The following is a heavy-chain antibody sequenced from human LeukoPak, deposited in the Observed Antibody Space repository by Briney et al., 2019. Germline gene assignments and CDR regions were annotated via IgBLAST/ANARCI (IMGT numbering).Heavy chain of an antibody. D-gene: IGHD2/OR15-2a*01. CDR1: GFTFSSYV. V-gene: IGHV3-64*01. CDR3: ARGRIIRGTSSSYYGMDV. J-gene: IGHJ6*02. CDR2: ISSNGGTT. Sequence: GGSLRLSCAASGFTFSSYVMHCVRQAPGKGLEYVSGISSNGGTTYYANSVEGRFTISRDNSKNTLSLQMGSLRVEDMAVYYCARGRIIRGTSSSYYGMDVWGQGTTVTVSS.